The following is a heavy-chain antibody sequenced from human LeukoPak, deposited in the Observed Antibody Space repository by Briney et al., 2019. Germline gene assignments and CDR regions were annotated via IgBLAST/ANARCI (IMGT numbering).Heavy chain of an antibody. CDR3: AIGMYCSGGSCYDY. D-gene: IGHD2-15*01. V-gene: IGHV1-8*02. J-gene: IGHJ4*02. CDR2: MNPNSGNT. Sequence: ASVKVSCKASGYTFTGYFMHWVRQATGQGLEWMGWMNPNSGNTGYAQKFQGRVTMTRNTSISTAYMELSSLRSEDTAVHYCAIGMYCSGGSCYDYWGQGTLVTVSS. CDR1: GYTFTGYF.